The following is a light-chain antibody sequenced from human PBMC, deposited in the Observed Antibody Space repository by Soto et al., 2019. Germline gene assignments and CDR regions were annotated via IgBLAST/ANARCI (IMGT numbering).Light chain of an antibody. CDR1: QSVTSNY. CDR2: GAS. CDR3: HQYGSSPGT. J-gene: IGKJ1*01. V-gene: IGKV3-20*01. Sequence: EIVMTQSPGPLSLSPGERATLSCMSSQSVTSNYLAWYQQRPGQAPRLIIFGASIRDTGIPDRFSGSGSGTDFTLTISRLEPEDFAVFYCHQYGSSPGTFCQGTKVDIK.